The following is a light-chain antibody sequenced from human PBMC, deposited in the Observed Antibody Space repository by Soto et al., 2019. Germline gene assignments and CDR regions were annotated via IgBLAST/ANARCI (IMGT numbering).Light chain of an antibody. J-gene: IGKJ5*01. CDR1: QSIRSDR. CDR3: QEYDGAPFT. CDR2: DAS. Sequence: EIVLTQSPDTLSLSPGERATLSCRASQSIRSDRLAWYQQKPGQAPRLVIFDASNRATGMPERFSGSGSGTDFTLTIARLEPEDFAVYYCQEYDGAPFTFGLGTRLEIK. V-gene: IGKV3-20*01.